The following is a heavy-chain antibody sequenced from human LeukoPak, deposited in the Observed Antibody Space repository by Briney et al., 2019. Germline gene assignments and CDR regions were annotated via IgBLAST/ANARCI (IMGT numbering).Heavy chain of an antibody. D-gene: IGHD3-22*01. V-gene: IGHV3-30-3*01. CDR1: GFTFSSYA. CDR3: ARDPRDYYDSSGIDY. CDR2: ISYDGSNK. J-gene: IGHJ4*02. Sequence: PGGSLRLSCAASGFTFSSYAMHWVRQAPGKGLEWVAVISYDGSNKYYADSVKGRFTISRDNSKNTLYLQMNGLRAEDTAVYYCARDPRDYYDSSGIDYWGQGTLVTVSS.